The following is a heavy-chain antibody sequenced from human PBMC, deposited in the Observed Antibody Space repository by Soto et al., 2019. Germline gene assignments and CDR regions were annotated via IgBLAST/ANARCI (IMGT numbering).Heavy chain of an antibody. CDR2: ISAYNGNT. D-gene: IGHD3-9*01. J-gene: IGHJ4*02. CDR1: GYTFTSYG. Sequence: ASVKVSCKASGYTFTSYGISWLRQAPGQGLEWMGWISAYNGNTNYAQKLQGRVTMTTDTSTSTAYMELRSLRSDDTAVYYCARAVLNYDILTGYSKPTQFDYWGQGTLVTVSS. V-gene: IGHV1-18*01. CDR3: ARAVLNYDILTGYSKPTQFDY.